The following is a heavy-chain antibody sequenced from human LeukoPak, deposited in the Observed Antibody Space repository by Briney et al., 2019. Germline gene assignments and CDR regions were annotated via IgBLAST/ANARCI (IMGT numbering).Heavy chain of an antibody. CDR3: AKVTYSSGCPY. CDR2: ISAGGGST. V-gene: IGHV3-23*01. Sequence: PGGTLRLSCAASGFTFSSYAMSWVRQAPGKGLEWVSAISAGGGSTYYADSVKGRFTISRDNSKNTLYLQMNSLRAEDTAVYYCAKVTYSSGCPYWGQGTLVTVSS. J-gene: IGHJ4*02. CDR1: GFTFSSYA. D-gene: IGHD6-19*01.